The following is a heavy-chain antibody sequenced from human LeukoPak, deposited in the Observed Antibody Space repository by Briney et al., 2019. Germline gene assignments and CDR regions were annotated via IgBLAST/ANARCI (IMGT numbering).Heavy chain of an antibody. Sequence: SSVKVSCKASGGTFGSYAISWVRQAPGQGLEWMGGIIPIFGTANYAQKFQGRVTITTDESTSTAYMELSSLRSEDTAVYYCALYCGGHCYSSWFDPWGQGTLVTVSS. D-gene: IGHD2-21*02. V-gene: IGHV1-69*05. CDR3: ALYCGGHCYSSWFDP. CDR2: IIPIFGTA. CDR1: GGTFGSYA. J-gene: IGHJ5*02.